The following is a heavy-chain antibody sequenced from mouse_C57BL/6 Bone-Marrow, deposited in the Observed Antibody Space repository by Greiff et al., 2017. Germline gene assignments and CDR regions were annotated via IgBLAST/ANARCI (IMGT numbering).Heavy chain of an antibody. CDR3: ARHSITAVAWYCDV. CDR1: GFTFSDYY. V-gene: IGHV5-12*01. D-gene: IGHD1-1*01. CDR2: ISNGGGST. Sequence: DVMLVESGGGLVQPGGSLKLSCDASGFTFSDYYMYWVRQTPEKRLEWVAYISNGGGSTYYPDNVKGRFTIARDNAKNTLYLQMSRLNAEDTAMYYGARHSITAVAWYCDVWGKGTTVTVSS. J-gene: IGHJ1*03.